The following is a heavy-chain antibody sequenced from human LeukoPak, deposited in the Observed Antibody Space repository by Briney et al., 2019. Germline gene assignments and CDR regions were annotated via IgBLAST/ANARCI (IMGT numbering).Heavy chain of an antibody. V-gene: IGHV3-30-3*01. D-gene: IGHD3-10*01. CDR2: ISYDGSNK. CDR3: ARDNYYGSGSYWRRYYYYGMDV. Sequence: GRSLRLSCAASGFTFSSYAMHWVRQAPGKGLEWEAVISYDGSNKYYADSVKGRFTISRDNSKNTLYLQMNSLRAEDTAVYYCARDNYYGSGSYWRRYYYYGMDVWGQGTTVTVSS. J-gene: IGHJ6*02. CDR1: GFTFSSYA.